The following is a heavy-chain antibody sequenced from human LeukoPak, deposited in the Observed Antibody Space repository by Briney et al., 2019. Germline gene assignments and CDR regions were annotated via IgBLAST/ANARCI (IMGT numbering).Heavy chain of an antibody. J-gene: IGHJ4*02. CDR1: GYTFTGYY. CDR3: ARIPYYDFWSGYPRYFDY. CDR2: INPNSGGT. D-gene: IGHD3-3*01. Sequence: GASVKVSCKASGYTFTGYYMHWVRQAPGQGLEWMGWINPNSGGTNYAQKFQGRVTMTRDTSISTAYMELSRLRSDDTAVYYCARIPYYDFWSGYPRYFDYWGQGTLVTVSS. V-gene: IGHV1-2*02.